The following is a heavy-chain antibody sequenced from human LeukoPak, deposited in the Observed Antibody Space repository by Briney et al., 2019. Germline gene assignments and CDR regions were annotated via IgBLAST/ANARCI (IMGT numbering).Heavy chain of an antibody. CDR3: ARDPSLVT. J-gene: IGHJ4*02. V-gene: IGHV3-53*01. D-gene: IGHD2-21*02. CDR2: VYSGGST. CDR1: GFTVGSNH. Sequence: KPGGSLRLSCAASGFTVGSNHMSWVRQAPGKGLEWVSVVYSGGSTYYADSVKGRFTISRNFTKNTVFLQMNTLRAEDTAVYYCARDPSLVTWGQGTLVTVSS.